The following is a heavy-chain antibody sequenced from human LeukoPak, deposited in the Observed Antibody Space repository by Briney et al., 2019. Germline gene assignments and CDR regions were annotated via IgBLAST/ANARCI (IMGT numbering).Heavy chain of an antibody. V-gene: IGHV1-2*02. J-gene: IGHJ4*02. CDR3: ARGPGNDPNFDY. CDR1: GYTFTGYY. Sequence: ASVKVSFKASGYTFTGYYLHWVRQAPGQGLEWMGWINPNSDGKNYAQNFQGRVTMTRDTSINTAYMELKSQRSEDTAVYYCARGPGNDPNFDYWGQAGLVTVSS. D-gene: IGHD4-23*01. CDR2: INPNSDGK.